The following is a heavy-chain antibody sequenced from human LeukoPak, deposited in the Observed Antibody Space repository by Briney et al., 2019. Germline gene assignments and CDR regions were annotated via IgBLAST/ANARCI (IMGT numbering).Heavy chain of an antibody. CDR3: ARENCSGGRCYSIYYYYYMDV. CDR2: IYTSGST. J-gene: IGHJ6*03. V-gene: IGHV4-61*02. Sequence: SETLSLTCTVSGGSISSGSYYWSWIRQPAGKGLEWIGRIYTSGSTYYNPSLKSRVTISVDTSKNQFSLKLSSVTAADTAVYYCARENCSGGRCYSIYYYYYMDVWGKGTTVTVSS. CDR1: GGSISSGSYY. D-gene: IGHD2-15*01.